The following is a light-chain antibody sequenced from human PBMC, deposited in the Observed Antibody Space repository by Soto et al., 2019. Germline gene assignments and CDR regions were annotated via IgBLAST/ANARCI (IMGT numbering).Light chain of an antibody. J-gene: IGKJ4*01. Sequence: DIQMTQSPSSVSASVGDRVTISCRASQGISSWLAWYQQKPGNALNLLIYAASSLQSGVPSRFSGSGSGTDFTLTISMLQPEDFATYSSQQTNSFPLTFGGGTKLEIK. CDR1: QGISSW. CDR2: AAS. V-gene: IGKV1-12*01. CDR3: QQTNSFPLT.